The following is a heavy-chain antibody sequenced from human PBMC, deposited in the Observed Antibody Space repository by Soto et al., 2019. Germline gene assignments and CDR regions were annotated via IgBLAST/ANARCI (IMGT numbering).Heavy chain of an antibody. D-gene: IGHD6-13*01. CDR2: IWYDGSNK. V-gene: IGHV3-33*01. CDR3: ARDRVSSWYVAYYYYYGMDV. J-gene: IGHJ6*02. Sequence: GGSLRLSCAASGFTFSSYGMHWVRQAPGKGLEWVAVIWYDGSNKYYADSVKGRFTISRDNSKNTLYLQMNSLRAEDTAVYYCARDRVSSWYVAYYYYYGMDVWGQGTTVTVSS. CDR1: GFTFSSYG.